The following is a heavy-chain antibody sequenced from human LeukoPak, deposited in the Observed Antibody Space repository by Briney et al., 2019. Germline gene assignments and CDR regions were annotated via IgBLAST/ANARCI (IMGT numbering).Heavy chain of an antibody. V-gene: IGHV3-7*03. D-gene: IGHD3/OR15-3a*01. CDR2: IKQDGSEK. J-gene: IGHJ4*02. Sequence: PGGSLRLSCAASGLTFSNYWMDWVRQAPGKGLEWVANIKQDGSEKNYVDSVKGRFIISRDNAKNSLYLQMNTLRADDTAVYYCARDDFGTGSNWGQGTLVTVSS. CDR1: GLTFSNYW. CDR3: ARDDFGTGSN.